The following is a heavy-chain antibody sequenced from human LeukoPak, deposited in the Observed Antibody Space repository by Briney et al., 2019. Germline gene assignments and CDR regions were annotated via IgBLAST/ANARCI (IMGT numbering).Heavy chain of an antibody. V-gene: IGHV4-61*02. CDR2: IYTSGST. D-gene: IGHD1-26*01. CDR3: ARDGPVDRESYTRPDAFDI. CDR1: GGSISSGSYY. J-gene: IGHJ3*02. Sequence: SETLSLTCTVSGGSISSGSYYWSWIRQPAGKGLEWIGRIYTSGSTNYNPSLKSRVTISVDTSKNQFSLKLSSVTAADTAVYYCARDGPVDRESYTRPDAFDIWGQGTMVTVSS.